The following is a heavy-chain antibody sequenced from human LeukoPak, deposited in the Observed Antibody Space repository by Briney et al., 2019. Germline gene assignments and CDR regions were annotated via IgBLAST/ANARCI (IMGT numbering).Heavy chain of an antibody. J-gene: IGHJ3*02. CDR1: GYTLTELS. Sequence: ASVKVSCKVSGYTLTELSMHWVRQAPGKGLEWMGGFDPEDGETIYAQKFQGRVTMTEDTSTDTAYMELSGLRSEDTAVYYCATLTPAAINAFDIWGQGTMVTVSS. CDR3: ATLTPAAINAFDI. CDR2: FDPEDGET. D-gene: IGHD2-2*02. V-gene: IGHV1-24*01.